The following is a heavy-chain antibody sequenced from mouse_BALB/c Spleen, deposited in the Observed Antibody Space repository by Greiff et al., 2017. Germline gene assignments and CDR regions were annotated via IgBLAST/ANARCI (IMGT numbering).Heavy chain of an antibody. CDR3: ARGSYDGYGGLYAMDY. CDR2: IRNKANGYTT. V-gene: IGHV7-3*02. Sequence: EVKVVGSGGGLVQPGGSLRLSCATSGFTFTDYYMSWVRQPPGKALEWLGFIRNKANGYTTEYSASVKGRFTISRDNSQSILYLQMNTLRAEDSATYYCARGSYDGYGGLYAMDYWGQGTSVTVSS. D-gene: IGHD2-3*01. J-gene: IGHJ4*01. CDR1: GFTFTDYY.